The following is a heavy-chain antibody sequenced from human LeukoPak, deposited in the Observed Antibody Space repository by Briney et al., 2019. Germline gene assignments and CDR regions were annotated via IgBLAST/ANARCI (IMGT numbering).Heavy chain of an antibody. CDR3: ARELELRGFDAFDI. J-gene: IGHJ3*02. CDR2: INPNSGGT. CDR1: GYTFTGYY. V-gene: IGHV1-2*02. D-gene: IGHD1-7*01. Sequence: ASVTVSCTASGYTFTGYYMHWVRQAPGQGLEWMGWINPNSGGTNYAQKFQGRVTMTRDTSISTAYMELSRLRSDDTAVYYCARELELRGFDAFDIWGQGTMVTVSS.